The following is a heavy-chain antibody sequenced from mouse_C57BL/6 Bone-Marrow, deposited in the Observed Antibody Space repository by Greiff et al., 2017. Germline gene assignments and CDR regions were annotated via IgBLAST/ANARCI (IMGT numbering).Heavy chain of an antibody. Sequence: QVQLQQPEAELVRPGTSVKLSCKASGYTFTSYWMHWVKQRPGQGLEWIGVIDPSDSYTNYNQKFKGKATLTVDTSSSTAYMQLSSLTSEDSAVYYCARGGEHWDAAWFAYWGQGTLVTVSA. CDR2: IDPSDSYT. V-gene: IGHV1-59*01. CDR1: GYTFTSYW. CDR3: ARGGEHWDAAWFAY. J-gene: IGHJ3*01. D-gene: IGHD4-1*01.